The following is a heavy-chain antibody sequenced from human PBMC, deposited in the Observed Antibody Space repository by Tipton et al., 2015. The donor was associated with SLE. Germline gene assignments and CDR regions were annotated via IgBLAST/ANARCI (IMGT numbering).Heavy chain of an antibody. D-gene: IGHD2-2*01. V-gene: IGHV4-59*05. CDR2: IYYSGST. J-gene: IGHJ4*02. CDR1: GGSISSHY. Sequence: TLSLTCTVSGGSISSHYWSWIRQPPGKGLEWIGSIYYSGSTHYNPSLKSRVTISVDTSKNQFSLKLSSVTAADTAVYYCASTQGFWYWGQGTLVPVSS. CDR3: ASTQGFWY.